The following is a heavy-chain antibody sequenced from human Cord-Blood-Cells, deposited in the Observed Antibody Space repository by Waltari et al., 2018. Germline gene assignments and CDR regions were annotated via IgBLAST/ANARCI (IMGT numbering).Heavy chain of an antibody. CDR3: ARDRAIGSGWDMYFDY. V-gene: IGHV4-38-2*02. Sequence: QVQLQESGPGLVKPSETLSLTCAVSGYSISSGYYWGWIRQPPGKGLEWIGGIYHSGSTYYNPSLKSRVTISVDTSKNQFSLKLSSVTAAATAVYYCARDRAIGSGWDMYFDYWGQGTLVTVSS. CDR2: IYHSGST. D-gene: IGHD6-19*01. CDR1: GYSISSGYY. J-gene: IGHJ4*02.